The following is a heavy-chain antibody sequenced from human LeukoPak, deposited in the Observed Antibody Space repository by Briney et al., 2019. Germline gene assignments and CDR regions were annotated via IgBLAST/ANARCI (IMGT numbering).Heavy chain of an antibody. CDR1: GGSVSSNFYF. Sequence: SETLSLTCTVSGGSVSSNFYFWGWIRQPPGKGLEWIGNIYYSGSTFYNPSLESRVTISVDTSKNQFSLKLSSVTAADTAVYYCASGPVHNWFDPWGQGTLVTVSS. V-gene: IGHV4-39*01. CDR3: ASGPVHNWFDP. J-gene: IGHJ5*02. CDR2: IYYSGST.